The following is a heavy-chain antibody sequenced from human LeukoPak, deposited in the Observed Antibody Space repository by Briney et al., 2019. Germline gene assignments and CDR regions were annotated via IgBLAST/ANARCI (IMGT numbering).Heavy chain of an antibody. D-gene: IGHD6-19*01. CDR1: GDSVSSNSAA. CDR3: ARDSFGYSSGWYEAGFDY. V-gene: IGHV6-1*01. J-gene: IGHJ4*02. CDR2: TYYRSKWYN. Sequence: SQTLSLTCAISGDSVSSNSAAWNWIRQAPSRGLEWLRRTYYRSKWYNDYAVSVKSRITINPDTSKNQFSLQLNSVTPEDTAVYYCARDSFGYSSGWYEAGFDYWGQGTLVTVSS.